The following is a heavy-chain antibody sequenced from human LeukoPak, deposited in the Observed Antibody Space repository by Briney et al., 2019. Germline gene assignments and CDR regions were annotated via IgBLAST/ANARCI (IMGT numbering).Heavy chain of an antibody. J-gene: IGHJ6*02. CDR3: ARVRGYCSSGSCGMDV. CDR1: GGSISSYY. V-gene: IGHV4-38-2*02. CDR2: IYHSGST. D-gene: IGHD2-15*01. Sequence: PSETLSLTCTVSGGSISSYYWGWIRQPPGKGLEWIGSIYHSGSTYYNPSLKSRVTISVDTSKNQFSLKLSSVTAADTAVYYCARVRGYCSSGSCGMDVWGQGTTVTVSS.